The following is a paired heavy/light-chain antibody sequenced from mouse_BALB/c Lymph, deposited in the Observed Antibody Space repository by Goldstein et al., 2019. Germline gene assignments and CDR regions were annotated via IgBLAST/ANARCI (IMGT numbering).Light chain of an antibody. CDR3: QQDYSSPPT. J-gene: IGKJ1*01. V-gene: IGKV6-32*01. CDR1: QSVSND. Sequence: SIVMTQTPKFLLVSAGDRVTITCKASQSVSNDVAWYQQKPGQSPKLLIYYASNRYTGVPDRFTGSGYGTDFTFTISTVQAEDLAVYFCQQDYSSPPTFGGGTKLEIK. CDR2: YAS.
Heavy chain of an antibody. CDR1: GYTFTDYS. D-gene: IGHD2-14*01. CDR2: INTETGEP. V-gene: IGHV9-2-1*01. Sequence: QIQLVQSGPELKKPGETVKISCKASGYTFTDYSMHWVKQAPGKGLKWMGWINTETGEPTYADDFKGRFAFSLETSASTAYLQINNLKNEDTATYFCARGEVRRYFDVWGAGTTVTVSS. CDR3: ARGEVRRYFDV. J-gene: IGHJ1*01.